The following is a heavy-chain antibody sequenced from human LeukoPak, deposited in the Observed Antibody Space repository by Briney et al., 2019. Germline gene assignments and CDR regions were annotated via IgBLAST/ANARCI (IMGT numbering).Heavy chain of an antibody. CDR3: AREIFWSGYFSNLHFDF. V-gene: IGHV3-21*01. J-gene: IGHJ4*02. CDR2: ISSSSSYI. CDR1: GFTFSSYS. Sequence: GGSLRLPCAASGFTFSSYSMNWVRQAPGKGLEWVSSISSSSSYIYYADSVKGRFTISRDNAKNSLYLQMNSLRAEDTAVYYCAREIFWSGYFSNLHFDFWGRGTLVTVSS. D-gene: IGHD3-3*01.